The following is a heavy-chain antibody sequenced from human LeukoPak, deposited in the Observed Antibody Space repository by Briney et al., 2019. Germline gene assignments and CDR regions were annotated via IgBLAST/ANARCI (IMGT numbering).Heavy chain of an antibody. CDR1: GFTFDDYG. J-gene: IGHJ3*02. D-gene: IGHD6-19*01. V-gene: IGHV3-20*01. CDR2: INWNGGST. Sequence: GGSLRLSCAASGFTFDDYGMSWVRQAPGKGLEGGSGINWNGGSTGYADSVKGRFIISRDNAKNSLYLQMNSLRAEDTALYHCARDKEESSGWQDAFDIWGQGTMVTVSS. CDR3: ARDKEESSGWQDAFDI.